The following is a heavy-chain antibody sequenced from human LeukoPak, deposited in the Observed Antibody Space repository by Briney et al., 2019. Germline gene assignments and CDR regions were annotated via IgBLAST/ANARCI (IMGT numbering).Heavy chain of an antibody. Sequence: GGTLRLSCAASGFTFSDYYMSWIRQAPGKGLEWVSYISSSGSTIYYADSVKGRFTISRDNAKNSLYLQMNSLRAEDTAVYYCARAERVGPLVYWGQGTLVTVSS. J-gene: IGHJ4*02. CDR2: ISSSGSTI. CDR3: ARAERVGPLVY. D-gene: IGHD1-1*01. CDR1: GFTFSDYY. V-gene: IGHV3-11*04.